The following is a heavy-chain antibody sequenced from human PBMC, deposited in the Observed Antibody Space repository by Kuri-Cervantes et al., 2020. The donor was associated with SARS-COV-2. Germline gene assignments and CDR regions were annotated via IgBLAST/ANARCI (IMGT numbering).Heavy chain of an antibody. CDR1: GASISNSY. Sequence: GSLRLSCTVPGASISNSYWNWIRHPAGKPLQWIGRISGRGDTIYNPSLKSRASMSVVTSKNQFSLTLTSVTAADTAVYYCVGVLSNWFDPWGQGTLVTVSS. V-gene: IGHV4-4*07. CDR3: VGVLSNWFDP. J-gene: IGHJ5*02. CDR2: ISGRGDT. D-gene: IGHD2/OR15-2a*01.